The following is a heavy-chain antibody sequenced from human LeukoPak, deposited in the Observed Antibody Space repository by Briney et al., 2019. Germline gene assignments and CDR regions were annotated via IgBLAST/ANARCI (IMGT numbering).Heavy chain of an antibody. CDR1: GFTFSSYA. Sequence: GSLSLSCAASGFTFSSYAMSWVRPAPGKGLEWVSAISGSGDNTYYADSVKGRFTISRDKSKNTLYLQMNSLRAEDTAVYYCAKDRLFGYCSSASCSVAIDYWGQGTLVTVSS. CDR2: ISGSGDNT. J-gene: IGHJ4*02. D-gene: IGHD2-2*01. V-gene: IGHV3-23*01. CDR3: AKDRLFGYCSSASCSVAIDY.